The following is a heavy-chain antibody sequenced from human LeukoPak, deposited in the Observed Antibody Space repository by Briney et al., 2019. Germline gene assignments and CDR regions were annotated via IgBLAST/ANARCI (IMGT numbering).Heavy chain of an antibody. CDR3: AVGPNYYHYMDV. V-gene: IGHV1-2*02. Sequence: ASVKVSCKASGYSVTGYYMHWVRQATGQALEWVGWINPNSGGTNYAQKFQGRVTLTRDTVNSTAYLELSRLRSDVTAVYYCAVGPNYYHYMDVWGKGTAVTVSS. J-gene: IGHJ6*03. CDR2: INPNSGGT. CDR1: GYSVTGYY.